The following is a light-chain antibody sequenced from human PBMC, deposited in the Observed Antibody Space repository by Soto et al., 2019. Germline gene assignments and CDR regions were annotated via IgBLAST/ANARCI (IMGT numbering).Light chain of an antibody. CDR3: QQYNSYLWT. Sequence: DIQMTHSPSALSASVCDRAPITSLANQSISSWLAWYQQKPGKAPKLLIYDASSLESGVPSRFSGSGSGTEFTLTISSLQPDDFATYYCQQYNSYLWTFGQGTKVDIK. CDR1: QSISSW. CDR2: DAS. V-gene: IGKV1-5*01. J-gene: IGKJ1*01.